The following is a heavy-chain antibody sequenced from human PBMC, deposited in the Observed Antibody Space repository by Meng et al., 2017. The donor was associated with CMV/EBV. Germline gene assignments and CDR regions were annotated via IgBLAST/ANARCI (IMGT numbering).Heavy chain of an antibody. CDR1: GFTFSAYY. Sequence: SGFTFSAYYMSWIRQAPGKGLEWVSYISSSGSTIYYADSVKGRFTISRDNAKNSLYLQMNSLRAEDTAVYYCARGDFDGYSEFFDPWGQGTLVTVSS. CDR2: ISSSGSTI. D-gene: IGHD5-12*01. J-gene: IGHJ5*02. CDR3: ARGDFDGYSEFFDP. V-gene: IGHV3-11*01.